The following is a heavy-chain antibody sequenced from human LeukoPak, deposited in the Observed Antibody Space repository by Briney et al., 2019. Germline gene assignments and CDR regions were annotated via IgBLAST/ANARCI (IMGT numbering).Heavy chain of an antibody. J-gene: IGHJ5*02. CDR1: GFTFSSCA. Sequence: GGSLRLSCAASGFTFSSCAMCWVRQAPGKGLQWVSSITSSGDNTYYADSVNGRFTISRDNTKNTLHLQVNSLRAEDTAVYYCVRGSRGNYDTWGQGTLVTVSS. CDR3: VRGSRGNYDT. D-gene: IGHD3-22*01. CDR2: ITSSGDNT. V-gene: IGHV3-23*01.